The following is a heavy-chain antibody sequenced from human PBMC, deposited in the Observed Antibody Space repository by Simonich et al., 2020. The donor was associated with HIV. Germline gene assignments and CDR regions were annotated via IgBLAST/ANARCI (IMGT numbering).Heavy chain of an antibody. V-gene: IGHV1-69-2*01. CDR1: GYTFINYY. CDR2: VEPEDGET. Sequence: EVQLVQSGAEVKKPGATVKISCKVSGYTFINYYMHWVQQAPGKGLEWMGLVEPEDGETKYAEKVQGRVTITADTSTDTAYMEWSSLRSDDTAVYYCAAVELGHWGQGTLVTVSS. J-gene: IGHJ4*02. D-gene: IGHD1-7*01. CDR3: AAVELGH.